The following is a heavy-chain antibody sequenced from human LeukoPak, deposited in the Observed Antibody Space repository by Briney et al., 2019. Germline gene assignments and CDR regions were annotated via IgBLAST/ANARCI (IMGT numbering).Heavy chain of an antibody. V-gene: IGHV3-11*01. CDR1: GFTFSDYY. CDR3: ARDMYYGSGTPMQYGMDV. Sequence: GGSLRLSCAASGFTFSDYYMSWIRQAPGKGLEWVSFISASGSTTYYVDSVKGRFTLSRDNAKNSLFLQMSSLRADDSAVYYCARDMYYGSGTPMQYGMDVWGPGTTVTVSS. CDR2: ISASGSTT. D-gene: IGHD3-10*01. J-gene: IGHJ6*02.